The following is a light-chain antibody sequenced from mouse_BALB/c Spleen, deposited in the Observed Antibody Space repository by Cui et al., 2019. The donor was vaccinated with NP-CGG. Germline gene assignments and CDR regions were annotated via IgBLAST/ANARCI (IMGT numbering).Light chain of an antibody. Sequence: QAVVTQDSALTTSPGETVTLTCRLSTGAITTSNYANWVQEKPDHLFTGLIGGTQNSAPRVPGRFSSFLIGDKAALTITGAQTEDEAIYFCALWYSNHWVFGGGTKLTVL. J-gene: IGLJ1*01. CDR3: ALWYSNHWV. CDR1: TGAITTSNY. V-gene: IGLV1*01. CDR2: GTQ.